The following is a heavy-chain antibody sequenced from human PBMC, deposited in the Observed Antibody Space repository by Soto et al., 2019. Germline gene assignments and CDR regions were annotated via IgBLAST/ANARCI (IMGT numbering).Heavy chain of an antibody. CDR2: ISSSSSYI. J-gene: IGHJ5*02. D-gene: IGHD3-10*01. Sequence: GGSLRLSCAASGFTFSSYSMNWVRQAPGKGLEWVSSISSSSSYIYYADSVKGRFTISRDNAKNSLYLQMNSLRAEDTAVYYCVGPGRVIWTGHNWFDPWGQGTLVTVSS. V-gene: IGHV3-21*01. CDR1: GFTFSSYS. CDR3: VGPGRVIWTGHNWFDP.